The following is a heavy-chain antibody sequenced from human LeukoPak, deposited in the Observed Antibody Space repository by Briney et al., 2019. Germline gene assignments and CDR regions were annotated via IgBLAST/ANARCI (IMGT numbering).Heavy chain of an antibody. V-gene: IGHV1-69*06. CDR2: IIPIYGSP. Sequence: SVKVSCKASGGNFNTYTITWVRQAPGQGLEWMGGIIPIYGSPNYAQKLQGRVTITADKSTSTAYMELSSLKSEDTAVYYCATGSHDYSPLFDYWGQGTLVTVSS. J-gene: IGHJ4*02. CDR1: GGNFNTYT. D-gene: IGHD4-11*01. CDR3: ATGSHDYSPLFDY.